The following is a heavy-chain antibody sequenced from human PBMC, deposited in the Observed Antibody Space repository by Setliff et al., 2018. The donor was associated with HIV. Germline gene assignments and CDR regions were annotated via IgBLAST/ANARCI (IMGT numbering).Heavy chain of an antibody. Sequence: GASVKVSCKASGYTFTSYYMHWVRQAPGQGLEWMGIINPSGGSTSYAQKFQGRVTITSDPVAPMVFLTLSSLRSEDTALYYCARDWLMIRGVSWFDPWGQGTLVTVSS. CDR2: INPSGGST. CDR1: GYTFTSYY. V-gene: IGHV1-46*01. CDR3: ARDWLMIRGVSWFDP. D-gene: IGHD3-10*01. J-gene: IGHJ5*02.